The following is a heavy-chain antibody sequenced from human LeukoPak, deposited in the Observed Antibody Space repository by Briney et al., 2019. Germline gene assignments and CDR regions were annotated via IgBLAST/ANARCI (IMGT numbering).Heavy chain of an antibody. CDR2: ISTSSSYI. D-gene: IGHD2-21*02. J-gene: IGHJ4*02. Sequence: GGSLRLSCAASGFTFSSYSMNWVRQAPGKGLEWVSSISTSSSYIHYADSVKGRFTISRDNSKNTLYLQMNSLRAEDTAVYYCAKVSGGDYPQYWGQGTLVTVSS. CDR1: GFTFSSYS. V-gene: IGHV3-21*01. CDR3: AKVSGGDYPQY.